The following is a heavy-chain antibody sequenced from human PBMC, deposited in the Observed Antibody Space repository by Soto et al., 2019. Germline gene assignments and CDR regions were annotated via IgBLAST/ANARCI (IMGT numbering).Heavy chain of an antibody. V-gene: IGHV3-21*01. J-gene: IGHJ5*02. CDR2: ISSSSSYI. D-gene: IGHD6-13*01. CDR3: ARARTAAAGTLRFDP. CDR1: GFTFSSYS. Sequence: PGGSLRLSCAASGFTFSSYSMNWVRQAPGKGLEWVSSISSSSSYIYYADSVKGRFTISRDNAKNSLYLQMNSLRAEDTAVYYCARARTAAAGTLRFDPWGQGTLVNVS.